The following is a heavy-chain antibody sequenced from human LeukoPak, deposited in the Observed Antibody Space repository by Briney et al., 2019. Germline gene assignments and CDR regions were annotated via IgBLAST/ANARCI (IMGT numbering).Heavy chain of an antibody. Sequence: GASVKVSCKASGYTFTGYYMHWVRQAPGQGLEWMGWINPNSGGTNYAQKFQGRVTMTRDTSISTAYMELSRLRSDDRAVHYCARDLSAARGWAWLWGRGTLVTVSS. CDR3: ARDLSAARGWAWL. CDR2: INPNSGGT. J-gene: IGHJ2*01. D-gene: IGHD6-6*01. CDR1: GYTFTGYY. V-gene: IGHV1-2*02.